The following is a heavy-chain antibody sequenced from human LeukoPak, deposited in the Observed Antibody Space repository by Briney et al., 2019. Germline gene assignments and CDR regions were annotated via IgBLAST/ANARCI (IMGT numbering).Heavy chain of an antibody. Sequence: PGGSLRLSCAASGFTFSSYWMHWVRQAPGKGVVWVSGIKSDGSTRYAASVKGRFTISGDNAKNTVSLQMTSLRAEDTGVYYCARAPSEIGGYYPEYFRHWGQGTLVIVSS. CDR3: ARAPSEIGGYYPEYFRH. CDR2: IKSDGST. CDR1: GFTFSSYW. V-gene: IGHV3-74*01. J-gene: IGHJ1*01. D-gene: IGHD3-22*01.